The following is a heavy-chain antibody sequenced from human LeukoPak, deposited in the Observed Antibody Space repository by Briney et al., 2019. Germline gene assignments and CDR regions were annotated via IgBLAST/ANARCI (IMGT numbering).Heavy chain of an antibody. Sequence: GGSLRLSCAASGFTVSSNYMSWVRQAPGKGLEWVSVIYSGGSTYYADSVKGRFTISRDNSKNTLYLQMNSLRADDTAVYYCTRNYYDSSGYDYAFDYWGQGTLVTVSS. V-gene: IGHV3-53*01. J-gene: IGHJ4*02. D-gene: IGHD3-22*01. CDR1: GFTVSSNY. CDR3: TRNYYDSSGYDYAFDY. CDR2: IYSGGST.